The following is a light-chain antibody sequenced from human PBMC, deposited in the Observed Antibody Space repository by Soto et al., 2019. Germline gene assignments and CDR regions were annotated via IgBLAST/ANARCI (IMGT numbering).Light chain of an antibody. J-gene: IGLJ1*01. CDR3: CSYAGSYNFYV. CDR2: DVS. V-gene: IGLV2-11*01. CDR1: SSDVGGYNY. Sequence: QSVLTQPRSVSGSPGQSVTISCTGTSSDVGGYNYVSWYQQHPGKAPKLMIYDVSKRPSGVPDRFSGYKSGNTASLTIYGLQADDKADYYCCSYAGSYNFYVFGTGTKVTVL.